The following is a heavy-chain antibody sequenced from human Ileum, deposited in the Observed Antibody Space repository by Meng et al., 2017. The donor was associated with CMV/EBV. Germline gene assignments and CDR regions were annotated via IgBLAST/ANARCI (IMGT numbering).Heavy chain of an antibody. J-gene: IGHJ4*02. CDR2: IRNDASNE. Sequence: GGSLRLSGAASGFTFRHYGMFWVRQAPGKGLEWVAFIRNDASNEYYSDSVKGRFIISRDNSKNTLSLQMNSLRAEDTAVYYCATDGGYGYCPEDWGQGTLVTVSS. CDR1: GFTFRHYG. V-gene: IGHV3-30*02. D-gene: IGHD5-18*01. CDR3: ATDGGYGYCPED.